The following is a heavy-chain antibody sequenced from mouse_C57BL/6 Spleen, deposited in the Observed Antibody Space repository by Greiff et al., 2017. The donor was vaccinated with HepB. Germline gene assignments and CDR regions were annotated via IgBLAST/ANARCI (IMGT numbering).Heavy chain of an antibody. V-gene: IGHV15-2*01. D-gene: IGHD1-1*01. J-gene: IGHJ1*03. CDR1: DSEVFPIAY. CDR2: ILPSIGRT. CDR3: ARPITTVVAPYWYFDV. Sequence: VQLQQSGSELRSPGSSVKLSCKDFDSEVFPIAYMSWVRQKPGHGFEWIGGILPSIGRTIYGEKFEDKATFDADTLSNTAYLELNSLTSEDSAIYYCARPITTVVAPYWYFDVWGTGTTVTVSS.